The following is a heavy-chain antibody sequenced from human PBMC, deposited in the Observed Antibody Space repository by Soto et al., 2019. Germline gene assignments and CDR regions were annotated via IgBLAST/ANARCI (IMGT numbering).Heavy chain of an antibody. D-gene: IGHD4-4*01. V-gene: IGHV5-10-1*01. Sequence: LGESLKISCKGSGYSFTSYWISWVRQMPGKGLEWMGRIDPSDSYTNYSPSFQGHVTISADKSISTAYLQWSSLKASDTAMYYCARFRVTLNYYYGMDVWGQGTTVTVSS. CDR2: IDPSDSYT. CDR3: ARFRVTLNYYYGMDV. J-gene: IGHJ6*02. CDR1: GYSFTSYW.